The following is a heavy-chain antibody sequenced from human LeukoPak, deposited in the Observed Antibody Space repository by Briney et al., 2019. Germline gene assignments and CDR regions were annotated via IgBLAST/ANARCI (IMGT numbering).Heavy chain of an antibody. D-gene: IGHD4-11*01. V-gene: IGHV4-39*01. CDR3: ARRGDYSNYQALGY. CDR1: GGSISSSSYY. J-gene: IGHJ4*02. CDR2: IYYSGST. Sequence: PSETLSLTCTVSGGSISSSSYYWGWIRQPPGKGLEWIGSIYYSGSTYYNPSLKSRVTISVDTSKNQFSLKLSSVTAADTAVYYCARRGDYSNYQALGYWGQGTLVTVSS.